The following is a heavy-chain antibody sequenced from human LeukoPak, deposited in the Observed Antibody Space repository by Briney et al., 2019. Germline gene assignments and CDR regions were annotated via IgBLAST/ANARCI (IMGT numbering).Heavy chain of an antibody. J-gene: IGHJ3*02. D-gene: IGHD3-10*01. Sequence: PGGSLRLSCAASGFTFSSYAMSWVRQAPGKGLEWVSVITGRGTYYADSVKGWFTISRDNPKNTLYLQMKSLSAEDTALYFCAKWGYGSGSYYDAFDIWGQGTMVTVSS. CDR3: AKWGYGSGSYYDAFDI. CDR1: GFTFSSYA. CDR2: ITGRGT. V-gene: IGHV3-23*01.